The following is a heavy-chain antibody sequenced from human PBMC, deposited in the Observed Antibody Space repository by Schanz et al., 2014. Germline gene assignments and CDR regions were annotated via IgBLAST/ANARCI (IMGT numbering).Heavy chain of an antibody. Sequence: QVQLVQSGAEVKKPGPSVKVSCKASGGTFSTYPINWLRQAPGQGLEWMGRIIPIHGIVNYAQRFQDRVRSAADKSASTAYMELSSLRSDDTAVYYCATGGGPEDVFDIWGQGTILTVSS. D-gene: IGHD2-15*01. J-gene: IGHJ3*02. V-gene: IGHV1-69*02. CDR2: IIPIHGIV. CDR3: ATGGGPEDVFDI. CDR1: GGTFSTYP.